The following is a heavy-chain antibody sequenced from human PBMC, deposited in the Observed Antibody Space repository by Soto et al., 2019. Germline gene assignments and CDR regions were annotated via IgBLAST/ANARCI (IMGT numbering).Heavy chain of an antibody. Sequence: GGSLRLSCAASGFTFSSHGIHWVRQAPGKWLEWISSISGSGFKKYYAYSVKGRFTISRDNSKSTVYLELNNLSAEDTAVYHCAKNQGVELVPLATVDWFDPWGQGSVVPVYS. CDR3: AKNQGVELVPLATVDWFDP. CDR1: GFTFSSHG. J-gene: IGHJ5*02. CDR2: ISGSGFKK. D-gene: IGHD1-26*01. V-gene: IGHV3-23*01.